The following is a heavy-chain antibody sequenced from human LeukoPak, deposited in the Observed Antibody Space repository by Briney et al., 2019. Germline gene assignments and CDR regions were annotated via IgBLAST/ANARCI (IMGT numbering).Heavy chain of an antibody. CDR2: ISAYNSNT. J-gene: IGHJ4*02. D-gene: IGHD3-3*01. CDR3: AREGTNYDFWSGYWGGQNQYYFDY. Sequence: GASVKVSCKASGYTFTSYGISWVRQAPGQGLEWMGWISAYNSNTNYAQKLQGRVTMTTDTSTSTAYMELRSLRSDDTAVYYCAREGTNYDFWSGYWGGQNQYYFDYWGQGTLVTVSS. CDR1: GYTFTSYG. V-gene: IGHV1-18*01.